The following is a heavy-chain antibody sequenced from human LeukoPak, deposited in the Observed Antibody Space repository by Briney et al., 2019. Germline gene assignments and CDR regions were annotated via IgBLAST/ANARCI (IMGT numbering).Heavy chain of an antibody. CDR1: GFTFSSHA. J-gene: IGHJ4*02. D-gene: IGHD2-8*02. CDR3: ARDYRVGCTGGACFPIDY. V-gene: IGHV3-30*01. Sequence: GGSLRLSCAASGFTFSSHAMHWVRQAPGKGLEWVAVISYEGSNQYYADSVRGRFTISRDNSKNTLYLQMNSLRDEDTALYYCARDYRVGCTGGACFPIDYWGQGTLVTVSS. CDR2: ISYEGSNQ.